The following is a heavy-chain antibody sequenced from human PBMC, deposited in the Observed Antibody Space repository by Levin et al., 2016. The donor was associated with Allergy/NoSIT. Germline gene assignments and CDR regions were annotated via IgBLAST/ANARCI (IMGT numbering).Heavy chain of an antibody. Sequence: WIRQPPGKGLEWISYIGNSGNTILYADSVRGRFSISRDNAKNSLYLQMNSLKVEDTAVYYCARDKLGTKWFYYGMDVWGLGTTVTVSS. CDR2: IGNSGNTI. D-gene: IGHD3-22*01. V-gene: IGHV3-48*03. CDR3: ARDKLGTKWFYYGMDV. J-gene: IGHJ6*02.